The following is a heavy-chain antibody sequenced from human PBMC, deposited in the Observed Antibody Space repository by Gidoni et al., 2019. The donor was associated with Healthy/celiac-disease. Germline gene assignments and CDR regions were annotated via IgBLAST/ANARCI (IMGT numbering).Heavy chain of an antibody. CDR1: GFTFSSSA. CDR2: ISGSGGST. Sequence: EVLLLESGGGLVQPGGSLRLAFAASGFTFSSSAMSWVRQAPGKGLEWVSAISGSGGSTYYADSVKGRFTISRDNSRNTLYLQMNSLRAEDTAVYYCAKDSKLIAAAQNYFDYWGQGTLVTVSS. D-gene: IGHD6-13*01. V-gene: IGHV3-23*01. J-gene: IGHJ4*02. CDR3: AKDSKLIAAAQNYFDY.